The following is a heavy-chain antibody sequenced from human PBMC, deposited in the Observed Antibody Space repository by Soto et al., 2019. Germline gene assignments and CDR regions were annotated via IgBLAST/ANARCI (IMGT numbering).Heavy chain of an antibody. CDR3: ARGEMATYRGDFDY. CDR1: GGSISSGDYY. Sequence: SETLSLTCTVSGGSISSGDYYWSWIRQPPGKGLEWIGYIYYSGSTYYNPSLKSRVTISVDTSKNQFSLKLSSVTAADTAVYYCARGEMATYRGDFDYWGQGTLVTSPQ. CDR2: IYYSGST. V-gene: IGHV4-30-4*01. D-gene: IGHD5-12*01. J-gene: IGHJ4*02.